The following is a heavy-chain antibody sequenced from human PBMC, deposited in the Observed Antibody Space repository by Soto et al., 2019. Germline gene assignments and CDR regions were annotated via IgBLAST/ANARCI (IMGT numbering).Heavy chain of an antibody. Sequence: GASVKFSCKASGGTFSSYAISWVRQAPGQGLEWMGGIIPIFGTANYAQKFQGRVTITADESTSTAYMELSSLRSEDTAVYYCARGKSGPAPGAWFDPWGQGTLVTVSS. J-gene: IGHJ5*02. V-gene: IGHV1-69*13. CDR2: IIPIFGTA. CDR1: GGTFSSYA. D-gene: IGHD3-10*01. CDR3: ARGKSGPAPGAWFDP.